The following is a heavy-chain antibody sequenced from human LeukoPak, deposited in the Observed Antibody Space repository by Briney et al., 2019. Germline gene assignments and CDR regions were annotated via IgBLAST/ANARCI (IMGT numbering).Heavy chain of an antibody. CDR1: GYTFTGYY. J-gene: IGHJ5*02. V-gene: IGHV1-2*02. D-gene: IGHD3-9*01. CDR3: ARHYDILPGHPDLGGFDP. CDR2: INPNSGGT. Sequence: ASVKVSCKASGYTFTGYYMHWVRQAPGQGREWMGWINPNSGGTNYAQKFQGRVTMTRDTSISTGYMELSRLRSDDTAVYYCARHYDILPGHPDLGGFDPWGQGTLVTVSS.